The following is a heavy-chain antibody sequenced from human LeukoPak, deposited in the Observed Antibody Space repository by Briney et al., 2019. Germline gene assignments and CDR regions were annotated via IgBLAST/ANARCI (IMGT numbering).Heavy chain of an antibody. CDR3: ARDQPSSDIVATIMYYFDY. CDR2: IIPIFGIA. J-gene: IGHJ4*02. CDR1: GGTFSSYA. Sequence: SVKVSCKASGGTFSSYAISWVRQARGQGLEWMGRIIPIFGIANYAQKFQGRVTITADKSTSTAYMELSSLRSEDTAVYYCARDQPSSDIVATIMYYFDYWGQGTLVTVSS. V-gene: IGHV1-69*04. D-gene: IGHD5-12*01.